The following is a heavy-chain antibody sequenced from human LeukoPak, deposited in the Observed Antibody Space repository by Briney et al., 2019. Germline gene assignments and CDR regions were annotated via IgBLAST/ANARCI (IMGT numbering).Heavy chain of an antibody. Sequence: PSETLSLTCTVSGGSVSSGSYYWSWIRQPPGKGLEWIGYIYYSGGTNYNPSLKSRVTISVDTSKNQFSLKLSSVTAADTAVYYCAGSREVRGVRLFGEYDYWGQGTMVTVSS. V-gene: IGHV4-61*01. CDR1: GGSVSSGSYY. CDR3: AGSREVRGVRLFGEYDY. J-gene: IGHJ4*02. CDR2: IYYSGGT. D-gene: IGHD3-10*01.